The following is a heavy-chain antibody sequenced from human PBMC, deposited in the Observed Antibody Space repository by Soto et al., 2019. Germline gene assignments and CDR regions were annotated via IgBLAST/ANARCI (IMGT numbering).Heavy chain of an antibody. Sequence: PSETLSLTCTVSGGSVSSSSYYWGRVRQPPGKGLEWIGSVYYSGSTYYNPSLESRVTISVDKSKNQFSLKLMSLSAADTAVYYCGRLEGLATISYYMDVWGKGTTVTVSS. CDR2: VYYSGST. J-gene: IGHJ6*03. V-gene: IGHV4-39*01. D-gene: IGHD3-9*01. CDR1: GGSVSSSSYY. CDR3: GRLEGLATISYYMDV.